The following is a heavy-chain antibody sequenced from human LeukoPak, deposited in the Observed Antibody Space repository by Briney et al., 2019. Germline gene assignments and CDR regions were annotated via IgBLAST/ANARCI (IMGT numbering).Heavy chain of an antibody. D-gene: IGHD3-10*01. CDR1: GGSISSGDYY. V-gene: IGHV4-30-4*01. J-gene: IGHJ5*02. CDR3: ARDNGSGSYYNRYNWFDP. CDR2: IYYSGST. Sequence: SETLSLTCTVSGGSISSGDYYWSWIRQPPGKGLEWIGYIYYSGSTYYNPSLKSRVTISVDTSKNQFSLKLSSVTAADTAVYYCARDNGSGSYYNRYNWFDPWGQGTLVTVSS.